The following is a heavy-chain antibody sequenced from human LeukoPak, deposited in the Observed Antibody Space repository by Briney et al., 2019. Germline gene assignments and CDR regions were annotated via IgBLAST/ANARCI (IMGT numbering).Heavy chain of an antibody. Sequence: SGPTLVNPTQTLTLTCTFSGFSLSTSGVGVGWIRQPPGKALEWLALIYWDDDKRYSPSLKSRLTITKDTSKNQVVLTMTNTDPVDTATYYCAHCLSITMVRGPSYYFDYWGQGTLVTVSS. CDR3: AHCLSITMVRGPSYYFDY. D-gene: IGHD3-10*01. J-gene: IGHJ4*02. CDR1: GFSLSTSGVG. CDR2: IYWDDDK. V-gene: IGHV2-5*02.